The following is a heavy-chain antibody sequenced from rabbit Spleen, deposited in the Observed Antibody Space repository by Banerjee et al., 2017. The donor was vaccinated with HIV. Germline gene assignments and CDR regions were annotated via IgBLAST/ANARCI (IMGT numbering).Heavy chain of an antibody. Sequence: QSLEESGGDLVKPGASLTLTCTASGFSFSSRDCLCGGRQAPGKGLEWIACIYAGGSVSTYYASWAKGRFTVSKASSTTVTLQMTSLTVADTATYFCARDTGSSFSSYGMDLWGPGTLVTVS. V-gene: IGHV1S40*01. J-gene: IGHJ6*01. CDR2: IYAGGSVST. CDR1: GFSFSSRDC. D-gene: IGHD8-1*01. CDR3: ARDTGSSFSSYGMDL.